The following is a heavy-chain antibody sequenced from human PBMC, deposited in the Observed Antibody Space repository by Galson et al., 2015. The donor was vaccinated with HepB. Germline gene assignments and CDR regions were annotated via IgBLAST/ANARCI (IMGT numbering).Heavy chain of an antibody. CDR2: INANNGNT. V-gene: IGHV1-18*01. CDR1: GYSVTTYA. J-gene: IGHJ6*03. Sequence: SVKVSCKVSGYSVTTYAISWVRQAPGQGLEWMGWINANNGNTEYAQKFQGRATMTTDASATIAYMELRSLTSDDTAVYYCARRHFCSSTSCYGRDKYYYYYMDVWGNGTTVTVSS. CDR3: ARRHFCSSTSCYGRDKYYYYYMDV. D-gene: IGHD2-2*01.